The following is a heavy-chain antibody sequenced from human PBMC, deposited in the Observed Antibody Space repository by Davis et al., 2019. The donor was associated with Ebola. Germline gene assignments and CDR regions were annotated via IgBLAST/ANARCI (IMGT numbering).Heavy chain of an antibody. CDR3: ARGLLWFGELHGYYGMDV. J-gene: IGHJ6*02. V-gene: IGHV1-46*03. CDR2: LNPSAGRT. CDR1: GYTFTSYG. D-gene: IGHD3-10*01. Sequence: ASVKVSCKASGYTFTSYGISWVRQAPGQGLEWMGKLNPSAGRTSHAQKFQGRVTMTRDTSTSPVYVELSRLRSEDTAVYYCARGLLWFGELHGYYGMDVWGQGTTVTVSS.